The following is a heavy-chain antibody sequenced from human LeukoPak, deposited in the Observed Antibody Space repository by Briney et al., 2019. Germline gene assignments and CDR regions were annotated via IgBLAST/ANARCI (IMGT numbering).Heavy chain of an antibody. CDR2: INPNSGGT. D-gene: IGHD2-2*01. CDR3: ARDPPDCSSTSCYWFDP. CDR1: GYTFTGYY. V-gene: IGHV1-2*02. Sequence: GASGRVSCKASGYTFTGYYMHWVRQAPGQGLEWMGWINPNSGGTNYAQKFQGRVTMTRDTSISTAYMELSSLRSEDTAVYYCARDPPDCSSTSCYWFDPWGQGTLVTVSS. J-gene: IGHJ5*02.